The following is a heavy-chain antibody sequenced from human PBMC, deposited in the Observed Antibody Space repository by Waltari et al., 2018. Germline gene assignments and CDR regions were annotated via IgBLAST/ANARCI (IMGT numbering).Heavy chain of an antibody. D-gene: IGHD3-16*01. CDR2: ISDAGGII. V-gene: IGHV3-23*01. J-gene: IGHJ4*02. CDR1: FRSYV. Sequence: FRSYVMNWVRQGRGKGLEWVSSISDAGGIINYADSVKGRFTISRDNSKNTLYLQMNSLRGEDTAVYYCARASGVDYWGQGTLVTISS. CDR3: ARASGVDY.